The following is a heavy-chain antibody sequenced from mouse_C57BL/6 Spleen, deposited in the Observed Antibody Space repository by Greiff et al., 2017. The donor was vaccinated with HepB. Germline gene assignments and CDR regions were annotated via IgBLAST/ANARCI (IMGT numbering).Heavy chain of an antibody. CDR3: ARRWSYYYAMDY. CDR2: INPGSGGT. Sequence: QVQLQQSGAELVRPGTSVKVSCKASGYAFTNYLIEWVKQRPGQGLEWIGVINPGSGGTNYNEKFKGKATLTADKSSSTAYMQLSSLTSEDSAVYFCARRWSYYYAMDYWGQGTSVTVSS. CDR1: GYAFTNYL. J-gene: IGHJ4*01. V-gene: IGHV1-54*01. D-gene: IGHD1-1*02.